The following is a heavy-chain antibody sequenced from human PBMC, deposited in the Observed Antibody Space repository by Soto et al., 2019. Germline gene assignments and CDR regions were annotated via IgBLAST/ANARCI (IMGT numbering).Heavy chain of an antibody. D-gene: IGHD3-9*01. CDR3: ARVFDWKSWFDP. V-gene: IGHV4-38-2*01. Sequence: SETLSLTCAVSGYSISSGYYWGWIRQPPAKGLEWIGNIYHSGNTYYNPSLKSRVTISVDTAKNQFSLNLSSVTAADTAVYYCARVFDWKSWFDPWGQGTLVTVSS. CDR1: GYSISSGYY. CDR2: IYHSGNT. J-gene: IGHJ5*02.